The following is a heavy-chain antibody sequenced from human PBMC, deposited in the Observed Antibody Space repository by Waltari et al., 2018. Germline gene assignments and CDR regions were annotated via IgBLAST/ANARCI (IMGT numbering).Heavy chain of an antibody. D-gene: IGHD2-15*01. J-gene: IGHJ4*02. V-gene: IGHV3-23*01. CDR1: GFTFSSYA. CDR2: ISGSGGST. Sequence: EVQLLESGGGLVQPGGSLRLSCAASGFTFSSYAMRWVRQAPGKGLAWVSAISGSGGSTYYADSVKGRFTISRDNSKNTLYLQMNSLRAEDTAVYYCAKVGRKYCSGGSRYSGDTAGNYFDYWGQGTLVTVSS. CDR3: AKVGRKYCSGGSRYSGDTAGNYFDY.